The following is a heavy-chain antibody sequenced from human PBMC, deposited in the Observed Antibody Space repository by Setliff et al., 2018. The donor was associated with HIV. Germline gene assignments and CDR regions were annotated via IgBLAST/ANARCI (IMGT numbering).Heavy chain of an antibody. D-gene: IGHD1-26*01. CDR3: ARGPSGTYYREFDF. Sequence: PSETLSLTCTVSGGSISVDYWSWLRQPPGKGLEWIGYMYASGSTDYNPSLKSRVTISVDRFRNQFSLQLRSVTAADTAVYYCARGPSGTYYREFDFWGQGTLVTVSS. J-gene: IGHJ4*02. CDR1: GGSISVDY. V-gene: IGHV4-59*01. CDR2: MYASGST.